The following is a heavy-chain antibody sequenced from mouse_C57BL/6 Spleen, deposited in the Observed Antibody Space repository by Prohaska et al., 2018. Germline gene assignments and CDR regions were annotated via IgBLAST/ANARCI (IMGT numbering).Heavy chain of an antibody. J-gene: IGHJ2*01. Sequence: KISFKASGYTFTDYYMNWVKQSHGKSLEWIGDINPNNGGTSYNQKFKGKATLTVDKSSSTAYMELRSLTAEDSAGYYCARWSGRGLDYWGQGTTLTVSS. V-gene: IGHV1-26*01. CDR2: INPNNGGT. CDR3: ARWSGRGLDY. CDR1: GYTFTDYY.